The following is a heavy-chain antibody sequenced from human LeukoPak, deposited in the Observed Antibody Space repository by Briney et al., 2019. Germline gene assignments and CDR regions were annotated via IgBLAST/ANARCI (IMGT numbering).Heavy chain of an antibody. CDR3: AIAGGGSDAFDI. CDR2: INPNSGGT. Sequence: ASVKLSCKASGYTLTAYYIHWVRQAPGQGLEWMGRINPNSGGTSYAQKFQGRVTMTRDTSISTAYMELSRLRSDDTVVYYCAIAGGGSDAFDIWGQRTMVTVSS. V-gene: IGHV1-2*05. J-gene: IGHJ3*02. CDR1: GYTLTAYY. D-gene: IGHD2-15*01.